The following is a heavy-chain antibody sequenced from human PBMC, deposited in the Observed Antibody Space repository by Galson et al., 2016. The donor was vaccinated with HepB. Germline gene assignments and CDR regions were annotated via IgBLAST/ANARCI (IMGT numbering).Heavy chain of an antibody. CDR1: GGSISSYS. Sequence: SETLSLTCNVSGGSISSYSWSWIRQSPGKGLEWHGYIYYSGSTKYNPSLKSRVTISVDTSKNQFSLKLTSVTAADTAVYYCARDKSPDYWGQGTLVTVSS. V-gene: IGHV4-59*01. CDR2: IYYSGST. CDR3: ARDKSPDY. J-gene: IGHJ4*02.